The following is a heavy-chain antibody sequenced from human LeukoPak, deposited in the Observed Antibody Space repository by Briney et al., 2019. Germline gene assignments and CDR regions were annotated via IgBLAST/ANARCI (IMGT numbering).Heavy chain of an antibody. CDR3: AKPLEKYTYGGNFDY. V-gene: IGHV3-23*01. Sequence: PGGSLRLSCEASGFTFSSYAMSWVRRAPGKGLAWVSVISSSADSTYYADSVKGRFTISRDNSKNTLYLQMNNLRAEDTAVYYCAKPLEKYTYGGNFDYWGQGLLVTVSS. CDR2: ISSSADST. J-gene: IGHJ4*02. CDR1: GFTFSSYA. D-gene: IGHD4-23*01.